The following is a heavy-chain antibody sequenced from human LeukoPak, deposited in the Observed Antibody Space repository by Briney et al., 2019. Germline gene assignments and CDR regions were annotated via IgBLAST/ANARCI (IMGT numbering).Heavy chain of an antibody. CDR3: TRVGNEGAFDI. CDR2: ISSSSSYI. J-gene: IGHJ3*02. V-gene: IGHV3-21*01. CDR1: GFTFSSYS. Sequence: PGGSLRLSCAASGFTFSSYSMNWVRQAPGKGLEWVSSISSSSSYIYYADSVKGRFTISRDNAKNSLYLQMNSLRAGDTAVYYCTRVGNEGAFDIWGQGTMVTVSS. D-gene: IGHD2-8*01.